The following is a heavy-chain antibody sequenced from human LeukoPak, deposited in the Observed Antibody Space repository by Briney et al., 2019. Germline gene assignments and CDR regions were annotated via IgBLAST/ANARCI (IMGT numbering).Heavy chain of an antibody. J-gene: IGHJ6*03. Sequence: ASVKVSCKASGYTFTSYDINWVRQATGQGLEWMGWMNPNSGNTVYAQKFQGRVTITRNTSISTAYMELSSLRSEDTAVYYCARASEDYDFWSGLRYYYYYMDVWGKGTTVTVSS. CDR3: ARASEDYDFWSGLRYYYYYMDV. V-gene: IGHV1-8*03. CDR2: MNPNSGNT. D-gene: IGHD3-3*01. CDR1: GYTFTSYD.